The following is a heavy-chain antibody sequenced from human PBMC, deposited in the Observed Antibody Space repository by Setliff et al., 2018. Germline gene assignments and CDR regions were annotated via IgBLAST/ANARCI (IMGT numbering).Heavy chain of an antibody. Sequence: QPGGSLRLSCAASGFTFRSYWMSWVRQAPGKGLEWVANIKKDGSIKYYLDSVRGRFTISXXXAEXXXXXXXXXXXXXXXXXXYCSRDLQGSGDYVVDYWGQGTLVTVSS. CDR1: GFTFRSYW. J-gene: IGHJ4*02. CDR3: SRDLQGSGDYVVDY. D-gene: IGHD4-17*01. CDR2: IKKDGSIK. V-gene: IGHV3-7*01.